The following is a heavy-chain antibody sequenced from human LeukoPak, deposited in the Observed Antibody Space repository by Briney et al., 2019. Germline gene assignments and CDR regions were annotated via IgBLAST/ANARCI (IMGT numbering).Heavy chain of an antibody. CDR2: IKQDGSEK. CDR3: AGGGGWNFDY. J-gene: IGHJ4*02. Sequence: GGSLRLSCAASGFTFSSYWMSWVRQAPGKGLEWVANIKQDGSEKYVDSVKGRFTISRDNAKNSLYLQMNSLRAEDTAVYYCAGGGGWNFDYWGQGTLVTVSS. D-gene: IGHD6-19*01. CDR1: GFTFSSYW. V-gene: IGHV3-7*01.